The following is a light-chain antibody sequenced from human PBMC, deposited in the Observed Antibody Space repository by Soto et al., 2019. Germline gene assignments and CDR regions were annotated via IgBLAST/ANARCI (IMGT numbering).Light chain of an antibody. J-gene: IGKJ1*01. Sequence: EIVMTQSPATLSVSPGERATLSCRASQSVSSNLAWYQQKPGQAPRLLIYGASTRATGIPARFSGSGCGTDFTLTISSLQSEDFEVYYCQQYNNWPQWTFGQGTKVEIK. CDR3: QQYNNWPQWT. CDR2: GAS. CDR1: QSVSSN. V-gene: IGKV3-15*01.